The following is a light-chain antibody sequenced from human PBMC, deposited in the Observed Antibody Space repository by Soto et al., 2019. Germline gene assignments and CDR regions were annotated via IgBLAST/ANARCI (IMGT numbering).Light chain of an antibody. Sequence: TVLTQSPGTLSVSPGERARLSCRASQSVSINLAWYQQQPGQAPRLLISGASTRATGIPARFSGSGSETEFTLTISSLQSEDFGAYYCQQYHKWPPITFGQGTRLEI. V-gene: IGKV3-15*01. CDR1: QSVSIN. J-gene: IGKJ5*01. CDR3: QQYHKWPPIT. CDR2: GAS.